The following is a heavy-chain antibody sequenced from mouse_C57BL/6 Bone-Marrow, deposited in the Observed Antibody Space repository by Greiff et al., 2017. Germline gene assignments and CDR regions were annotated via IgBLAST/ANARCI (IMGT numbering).Heavy chain of an antibody. Sequence: VQLQQSGPGLVQPSQSLSITCTVSGFSLTSYGVHWVRQSPGKGLEWLGVIWSGGSTDCNAAFISRLSISKDNSKSQVFFKMNSLQADDTAIYYCARNYGQLRLPAYWGQGTLVTVSA. CDR3: ARNYGQLRLPAY. CDR1: GFSLTSYG. D-gene: IGHD3-2*02. J-gene: IGHJ3*01. CDR2: IWSGGST. V-gene: IGHV2-2*01.